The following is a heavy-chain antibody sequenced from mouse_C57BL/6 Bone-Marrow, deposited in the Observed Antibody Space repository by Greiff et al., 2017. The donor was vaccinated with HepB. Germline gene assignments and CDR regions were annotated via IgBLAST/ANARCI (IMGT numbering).Heavy chain of an antibody. CDR1: GFTFSDYG. D-gene: IGHD1-1*01. CDR2: ISSGSSTI. V-gene: IGHV5-17*01. CDR3: ARTHYYGSSYAMDY. Sequence: EVQVVESGGGLVKPGGSLKLSCAASGFTFSDYGMHWVRQAPEKGLEWVAYISSGSSTIYYADTVKGRFTISRDNAKNTLFLQMTSLRSEDTAMYYCARTHYYGSSYAMDYWGQGTSVTVSS. J-gene: IGHJ4*01.